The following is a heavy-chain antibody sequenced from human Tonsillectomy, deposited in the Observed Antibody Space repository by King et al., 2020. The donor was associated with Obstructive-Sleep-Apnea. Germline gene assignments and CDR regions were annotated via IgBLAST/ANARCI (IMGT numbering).Heavy chain of an antibody. Sequence: QLPLQESGPRLVKPSQTLSLSCSVSGGSINTGGYYWDWIRQHPGKGLEWIGYIYYSGSTYYNPSLKSRVIISTDTTKNQFSLRLSSVTAADTAVYFCARAVFPMAVAGLDYWGQGTLVTVSS. CDR1: GGSINTGGYY. CDR3: ARAVFPMAVAGLDY. V-gene: IGHV4-31*03. J-gene: IGHJ4*02. D-gene: IGHD6-19*01. CDR2: IYYSGST.